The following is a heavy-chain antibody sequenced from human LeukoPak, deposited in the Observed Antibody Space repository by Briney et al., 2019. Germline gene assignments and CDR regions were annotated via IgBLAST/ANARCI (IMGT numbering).Heavy chain of an antibody. CDR1: GGSFSGYY. CDR2: INHSGST. V-gene: IGHV4-34*01. J-gene: IGHJ5*02. CDR3: ARDLSSSWYGGNWFDP. Sequence: SETLSLTCAVYGGSFSGYYWSWIRQPPGKGLEWIGEINHSGSTNYNPSLKSRVTISVDTSKNQFSLKLSSVTAADTAVYYCARDLSSSWYGGNWFDPWGQGTLVTVSS. D-gene: IGHD6-13*01.